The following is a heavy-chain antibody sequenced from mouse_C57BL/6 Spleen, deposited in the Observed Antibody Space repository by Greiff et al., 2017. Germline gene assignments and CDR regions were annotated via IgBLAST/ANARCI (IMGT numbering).Heavy chain of an antibody. CDR2: INPYNGAT. Sequence: FQLQQSGPELVKPGDSVKISCKASVYSFTGYFMNWVMPSPGKSLEWIGRINPYNGATFYNQKFNGKATLTVNKSSSTAHMELRSLTSEDSAVYYCARDSDGSSYYAMDYWGQGTSVTVSS. D-gene: IGHD1-1*01. CDR3: ARDSDGSSYYAMDY. V-gene: IGHV1-20*01. CDR1: VYSFTGYF. J-gene: IGHJ4*01.